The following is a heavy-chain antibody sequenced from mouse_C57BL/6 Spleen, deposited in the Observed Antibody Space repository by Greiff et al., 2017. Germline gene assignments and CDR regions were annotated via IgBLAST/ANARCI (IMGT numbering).Heavy chain of an antibody. CDR2: IYPGSGNT. CDR1: GYTFTDYY. V-gene: IGHV1-76*01. D-gene: IGHD2-4*01. CDR3: ARPDYDVGYAMDY. J-gene: IGHJ4*01. Sequence: VQLQESGAELVRPGASVKLSCKASGYTFTDYYINWVKQRPGQGLEWIARIYPGSGNTYYNEKFKGKATLTAEKSSSTAYMQLSSLTSEDSAVYFCARPDYDVGYAMDYWGQGTSVTVSS.